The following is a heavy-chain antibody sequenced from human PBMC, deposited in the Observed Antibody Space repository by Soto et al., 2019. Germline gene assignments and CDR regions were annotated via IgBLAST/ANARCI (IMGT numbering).Heavy chain of an antibody. CDR3: ARMATSGTLNWFDP. CDR2: MNPNSGNG. CDR1: GYALSNND. J-gene: IGHJ5*02. Sequence: ASVKVSFKASGYALSNNDISWVRQATGQGLEWMGWMNPNSGNGGYAQKFQGRVTMTRDTATSTAYMERSSLTSDDTAIYYCARMATSGTLNWFDPWGQGTLVTVSS. V-gene: IGHV1-8*01.